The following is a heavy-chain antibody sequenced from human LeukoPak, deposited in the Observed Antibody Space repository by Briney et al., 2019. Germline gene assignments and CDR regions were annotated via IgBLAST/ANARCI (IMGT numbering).Heavy chain of an antibody. CDR3: ARATTFDGSGSYYPYWYFDL. J-gene: IGHJ2*01. Sequence: SETLSLTCTVSGGSISNYYWSWIRQPAGKGLEWSGRIYSSGSTNYNPSLKSRVTMSVDTSKKQFSLRLSSVTAADTAVYYCARATTFDGSGSYYPYWYFDLWGRGTLVTVSS. V-gene: IGHV4-4*07. D-gene: IGHD3-10*01. CDR1: GGSISNYY. CDR2: IYSSGST.